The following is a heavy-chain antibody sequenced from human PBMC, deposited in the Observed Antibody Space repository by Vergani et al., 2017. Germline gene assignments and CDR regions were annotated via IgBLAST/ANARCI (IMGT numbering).Heavy chain of an antibody. Sequence: EVQLVESGGGVVRPGGSLRLSCAASGFTFDDYGMSWVRQAPGKGLEWVSGINWNGGSTGYADSVKGRFTISRDNAKNSLYLQMNSLRAEDTAVYYCAKRGEGYCGGDCYSSWFDPWGQGTLVTVSS. CDR3: AKRGEGYCGGDCYSSWFDP. CDR1: GFTFDDYG. D-gene: IGHD2-21*01. J-gene: IGHJ5*02. V-gene: IGHV3-20*04. CDR2: INWNGGST.